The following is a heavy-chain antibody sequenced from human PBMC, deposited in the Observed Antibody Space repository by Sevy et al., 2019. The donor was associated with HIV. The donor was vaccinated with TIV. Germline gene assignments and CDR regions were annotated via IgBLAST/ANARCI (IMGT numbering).Heavy chain of an antibody. J-gene: IGHJ5*02. V-gene: IGHV1-46*01. CDR1: GHTFTSYY. Sequence: ASVKVSCKASGHTFTSYYIHWVRQAPGQGLEWMGVINPSSGRTTYAQKFQGRITMTRDTSTSIVYMELSSLRSEDTALYYCARDLVIVTGFDPWGQGTLVTVSS. CDR2: INPSSGRT. CDR3: ARDLVIVTGFDP. D-gene: IGHD3-22*01.